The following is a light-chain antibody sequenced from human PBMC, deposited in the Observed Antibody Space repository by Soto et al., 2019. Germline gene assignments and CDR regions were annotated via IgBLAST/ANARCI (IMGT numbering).Light chain of an antibody. J-gene: IGKJ2*01. CDR3: QQYKSNPYT. V-gene: IGKV1-5*03. CDR2: KAS. CDR1: QSISDW. Sequence: DIQMTQSPSTLSASVGDRVTITCRASQSISDWLAWYQQNPGKAPNLLIYKASSLASGVPSRFSGGGSGTAFTLTISSLQPDDFAAYYCQQYKSNPYTFGQGTKLEIK.